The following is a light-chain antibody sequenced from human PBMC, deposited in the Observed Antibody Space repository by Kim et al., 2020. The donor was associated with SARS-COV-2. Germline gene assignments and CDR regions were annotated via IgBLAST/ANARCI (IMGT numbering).Light chain of an antibody. V-gene: IGKV1-5*03. CDR3: QLYNSYSRT. Sequence: DIQMTQSPSTLSASVGDRVTITCRASQSISTWLALYQQKPGKAPKLLIYKASSLESGVPSRFSGSGSGTEFSLTISSLQPDDFATYYCQLYNSYSRTFGQGTKVDIK. CDR2: KAS. CDR1: QSISTW. J-gene: IGKJ1*01.